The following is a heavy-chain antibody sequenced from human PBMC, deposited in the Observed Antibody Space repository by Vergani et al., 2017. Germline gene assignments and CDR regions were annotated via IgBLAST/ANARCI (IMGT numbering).Heavy chain of an antibody. CDR1: GGTFSSYA. CDR3: AGEGFYDYVWGSYRLRGGYYFHS. Sequence: QVQLVQSGAEVKKPGSSVKVSCKASGGTFSSYAISWVRQAPGQGLEWMGRIIPIFGTANYAQKFQGRVTITADESTSTAYMELSSLRSEDTAVYYCAGEGFYDYVWGSYRLRGGYYFHSWGQGTLVTVSS. V-gene: IGHV1-69*13. J-gene: IGHJ4*02. D-gene: IGHD3-16*02. CDR2: IIPIFGTA.